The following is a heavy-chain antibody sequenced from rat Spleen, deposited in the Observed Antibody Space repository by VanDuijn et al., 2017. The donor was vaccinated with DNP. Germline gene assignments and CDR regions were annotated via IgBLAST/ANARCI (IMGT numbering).Heavy chain of an antibody. CDR1: GFTFSDYG. V-gene: IGHV5-20*01. CDR2: ISSDGSHT. D-gene: IGHD1-11*01. Sequence: EVQLVESGGGLVQPGRSMKLSCAASGFTFSDYGMAWVRQTPTKGLDWVASISSDGSHTYYRDSVKGRFTISRDNAKSSLSLQMDRLRSEDTATYYCSTGGTEFNHWGQGVMVTVSS. J-gene: IGHJ2*01. CDR3: STGGTEFNH.